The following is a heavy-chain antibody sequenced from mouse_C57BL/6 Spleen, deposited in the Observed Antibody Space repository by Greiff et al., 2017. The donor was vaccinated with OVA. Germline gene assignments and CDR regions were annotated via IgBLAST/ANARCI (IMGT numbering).Heavy chain of an antibody. J-gene: IGHJ2*01. CDR2: INYDGSST. CDR3: ARWLRQGYFDY. V-gene: IGHV5-16*01. D-gene: IGHD2-2*01. CDR1: GFTFSDYY. Sequence: EVMLVESEGGLVQPGSSMKLSCTASGFTFSDYYMAWVRQVPEKGLEWVANINYDGSSTYYLDSLKSRFIISRDNAKNILYLQMSSLKSEDTATYYCARWLRQGYFDYWGQGTTRTVAS.